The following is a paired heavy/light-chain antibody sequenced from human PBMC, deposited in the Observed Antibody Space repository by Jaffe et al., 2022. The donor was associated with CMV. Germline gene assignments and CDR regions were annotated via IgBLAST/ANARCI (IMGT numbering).Heavy chain of an antibody. CDR1: GASITSAYNH. CDR2: INFNGVS. Sequence: QVQLQESGPGLVKPSETLSLTCTVSGASITSAYNHWSWIRQHPGEGPEWLGYINFNGVSFYNPSLKSRVALSRDTSKNQFSLELSSVTAADTAVYYCARVQTYVLCSSDCGFNVWGQGTMVTVSS. CDR3: ARVQTYVLCSSDCGFNV. V-gene: IGHV4-31*03. D-gene: IGHD2-21*02. J-gene: IGHJ3*01.
Light chain of an antibody. CDR3: EQYETSET. V-gene: IGKV3-20*01. CDR2: GVS. CDR1: QTLSSRQ. Sequence: IVLAQSPGTLSLFPGERATLSCRASQTLSSRQIAWYQHRPGQAPRLIMYGVSSRATGIPDRFSGSGSGTDFTLTITSLEPEDFAVYYCEQYETSETFGQGTKLEI. J-gene: IGKJ2*01.